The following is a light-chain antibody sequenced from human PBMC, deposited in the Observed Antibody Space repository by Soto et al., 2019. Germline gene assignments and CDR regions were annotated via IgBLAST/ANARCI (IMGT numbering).Light chain of an antibody. CDR2: DVT. CDR3: CSYAGTYTLV. J-gene: IGLJ2*01. V-gene: IGLV2-11*01. Sequence: QSALTQPRSVSGSPGQSVTISCTGTSSDVGGYDFVSWYQQRPGKAPKLMVYDVTKRPSGVPDRFSGSRSGNTASLTISGLQAEDEADYFCCSYAGTYTLVFGGGTKVTVL. CDR1: SSDVGGYDF.